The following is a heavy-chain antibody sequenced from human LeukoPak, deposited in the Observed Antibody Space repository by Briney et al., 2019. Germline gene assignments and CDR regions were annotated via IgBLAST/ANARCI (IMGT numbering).Heavy chain of an antibody. CDR1: GFTFSSYS. J-gene: IGHJ6*03. V-gene: IGHV3-48*01. Sequence: GGSLRLSCAASGFTFSSYSMNWVRQSPGNGLEWVSYISSSSSTIYYADSVQGRFTISRDNAKNSLYLQMNSLRAEDTAVYYCAREACGGDCHDIYYYYYMDVWGKGTTVTVSS. CDR3: AREACGGDCHDIYYYYYMDV. D-gene: IGHD2-21*02. CDR2: ISSSSSTI.